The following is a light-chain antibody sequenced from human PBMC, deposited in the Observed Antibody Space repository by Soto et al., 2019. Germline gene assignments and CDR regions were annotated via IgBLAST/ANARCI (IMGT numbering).Light chain of an antibody. V-gene: IGKV3-15*01. CDR3: QQYNNWPLT. J-gene: IGKJ1*01. CDR2: GAS. CDR1: QSVSSN. Sequence: DIVMTQSPATLSVSPGERATLSCRASQSVSSNLAWYQQKSGQAPRLLIYGASTRATGISARFSGSGSGTEFTLTISSLQSEDFAVYYCQQYNNWPLTFGQGTKVEIK.